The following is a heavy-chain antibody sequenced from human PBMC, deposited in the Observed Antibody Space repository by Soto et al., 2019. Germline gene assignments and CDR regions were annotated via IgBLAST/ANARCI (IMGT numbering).Heavy chain of an antibody. CDR1: GRAISTGGYY. CDR2: MYHSGST. CDR3: ARRYGGAFDI. V-gene: IGHV4-30-2*01. D-gene: IGHD4-17*01. Sequence: SETLSRTSLISGRAISTGGYYWSWIRQPPGKGLEWIGYMYHSGSTYYNPSLKSRVTISIDRSKNQFSLKLSSVTAADTAVYYCARRYGGAFDIWGQGTMVT. J-gene: IGHJ3*02.